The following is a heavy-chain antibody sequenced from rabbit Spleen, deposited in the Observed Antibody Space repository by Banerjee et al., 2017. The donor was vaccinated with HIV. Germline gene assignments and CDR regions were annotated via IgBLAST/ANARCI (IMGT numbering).Heavy chain of an antibody. J-gene: IGHJ3*01. V-gene: IGHV1S45*01. D-gene: IGHD4-2*01. CDR3: ARETDNNWDL. Sequence: QEQLVESGGGLVQPGGSLKLSCTASGFSFSNYGISWVRQAPGKGLEWIRDISTVSGISRYASWAKGRFTISKTSSTTVTLQMTSLTVADTATYFCARETDNNWDLWGQGTLVTVS. CDR1: GFSFSNYG. CDR2: ISTVSGISR.